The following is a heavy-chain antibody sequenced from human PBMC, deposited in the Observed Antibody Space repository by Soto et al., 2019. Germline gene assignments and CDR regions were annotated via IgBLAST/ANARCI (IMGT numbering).Heavy chain of an antibody. CDR1: GGSITSGDYY. D-gene: IGHD2-2*01. J-gene: IGHJ4*02. CDR3: ASYIGTSCLFDS. Sequence: SETLSLTCSVSGGSITSGDYYWIWIRQPPGKGLEWIGSVYYSGVTYFNPPLKSRATISLDTSKKQFSLKVTSVTAADTAVYYCASYIGTSCLFDSWGQEALVTVSS. CDR2: VYYSGVT. V-gene: IGHV4-30-4*01.